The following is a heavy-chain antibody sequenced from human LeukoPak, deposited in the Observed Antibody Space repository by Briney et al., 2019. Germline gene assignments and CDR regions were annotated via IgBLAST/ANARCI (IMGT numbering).Heavy chain of an antibody. V-gene: IGHV3-49*04. CDR2: FRSEAYGGAT. CDR3: TREGPSDAFDI. CDR1: GFTLGDYA. Sequence: PGGALRLSCAASGFTLGDYAMSGVREAPGKGLEWVGVFRSEAYGGATEYAACVKGRDTISRDESKSIAYLKMNSLKTEDTAEYYCTREGPSDAFDIWGQGTMVTVSS. J-gene: IGHJ3*02.